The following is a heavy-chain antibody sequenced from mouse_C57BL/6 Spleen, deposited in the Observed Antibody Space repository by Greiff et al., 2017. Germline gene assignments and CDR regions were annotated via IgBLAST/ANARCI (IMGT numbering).Heavy chain of an antibody. CDR3: SRGLRGYVDV. J-gene: IGHJ1*03. Sequence: VQLQQSGAELVMPGASVKLSCKASGYTFTSYWMHWVKQRPGQGLEWIGEIDPSDSYTNYNHKFKGKSTLTVDKYSSTAYLQLSSLTSEDSAVYYCSRGLRGYVDVWGTGTTVTVSS. V-gene: IGHV1-69*01. CDR1: GYTFTSYW. CDR2: IDPSDSYT. D-gene: IGHD1-1*01.